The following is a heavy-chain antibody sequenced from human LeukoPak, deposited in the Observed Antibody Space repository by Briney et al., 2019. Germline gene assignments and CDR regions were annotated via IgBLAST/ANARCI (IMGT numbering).Heavy chain of an antibody. CDR3: AREGKSSSSSFYYYYYMDV. CDR2: MNPKSGNT. J-gene: IGHJ6*03. D-gene: IGHD2-2*01. Sequence: ASVKVSCKASGYTFTSYDINWVRQVTGQGLEWMGWMNPKSGNTGYAQKFQGRVTITRNTSISTAYMEVSSLRYEDTAVYYCAREGKSSSSSFYYYYYMDVWGKGTTVTVSS. V-gene: IGHV1-8*03. CDR1: GYTFTSYD.